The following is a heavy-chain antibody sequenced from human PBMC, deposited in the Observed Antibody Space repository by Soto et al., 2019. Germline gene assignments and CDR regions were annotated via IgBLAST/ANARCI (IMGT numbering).Heavy chain of an antibody. V-gene: IGHV3-23*01. D-gene: IGHD3-16*01. J-gene: IGHJ4*02. CDR2: ISATGGGT. Sequence: GGSLRLSCAASGFEFSNYAMSWVRQAPGKGLEWVSLISATGGGTYYADSVKGRFTISRDNSHNTLYLQVHSLTAEDTAVYYCAKDRRAGGNSAFYFDFWGQGAQVTVSS. CDR3: AKDRRAGGNSAFYFDF. CDR1: GFEFSNYA.